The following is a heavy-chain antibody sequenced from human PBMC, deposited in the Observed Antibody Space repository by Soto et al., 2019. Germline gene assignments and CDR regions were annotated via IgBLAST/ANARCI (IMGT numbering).Heavy chain of an antibody. CDR2: ITSNGDST. J-gene: IGHJ6*02. D-gene: IGHD2-21*01. CDR3: AKDAPSYSASPYGLDV. CDR1: GFAFSSYG. V-gene: IGHV3-23*01. Sequence: PGGSLRLSCAASGFAFSSYGMTWVRQAPGKGLEWVSSITSNGDSTYYADSVKGRFTTSRDNSKNTLYLQMNSLRADDTAVYYCAKDAPSYSASPYGLDVWGQGTLVTVSS.